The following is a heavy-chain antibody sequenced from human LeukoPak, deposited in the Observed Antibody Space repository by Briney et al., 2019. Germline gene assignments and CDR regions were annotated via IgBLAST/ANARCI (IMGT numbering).Heavy chain of an antibody. V-gene: IGHV3-48*02. CDR2: ISTGSSTI. J-gene: IGHJ4*02. D-gene: IGHD5-18*01. CDR1: GFTFSTYS. CDR3: ARVAEIQLWLRGAFDY. Sequence: GGSLRLSCAASGFTFSTYSMNWVRQAPGKGLEWVSFISTGSSTIYYADSVKGRFTISRDNAKNSLYLQMNSLRDEDTAVYYCARVAEIQLWLRGAFDYWGQGTLVTVSS.